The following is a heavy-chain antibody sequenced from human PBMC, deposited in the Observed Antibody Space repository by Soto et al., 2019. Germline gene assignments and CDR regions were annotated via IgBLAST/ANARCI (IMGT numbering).Heavy chain of an antibody. CDR2: ISAYNGNT. CDR3: ARDGQQLVVGWFDP. V-gene: IGHV1-18*01. CDR1: GYTFTSYG. J-gene: IGHJ5*02. Sequence: EASVKVSCKASGYTFTSYGISWVRQAPGQGLEWMGWISAYNGNTNYAQKLQGRVTMTTDTSTSTAYMELRSLRSDDTAVYYCARDGQQLVVGWFDPWGQGTLVTVSS. D-gene: IGHD6-13*01.